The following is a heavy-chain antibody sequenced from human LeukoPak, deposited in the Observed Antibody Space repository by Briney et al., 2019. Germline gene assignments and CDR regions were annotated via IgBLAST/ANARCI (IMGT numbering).Heavy chain of an antibody. CDR1: GYSFTSYW. CDR3: ARHLGTPYYYYGMDV. V-gene: IGHV5-51*01. J-gene: IGHJ6*02. CDR2: IYPGDSAT. Sequence: GESLKISLKGSGYSFTSYWNGRVRQMPGKGLEWIGIIYPGDSATRYSPSLQGQVTISADKSISTAYLQWSSLKASDTAMYYCARHLGTPYYYYGMDVWGQGTTVTVSS. D-gene: IGHD1-1*01.